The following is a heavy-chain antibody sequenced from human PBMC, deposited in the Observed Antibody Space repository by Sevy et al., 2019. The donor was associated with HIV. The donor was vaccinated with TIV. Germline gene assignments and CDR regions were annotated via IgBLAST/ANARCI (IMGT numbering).Heavy chain of an antibody. J-gene: IGHJ4*02. CDR2: FDPEDGET. CDR1: GYTLSELS. Sequence: ASVKVSCKVFGYTLSELSMHWVRQTPGKGLEWMGSFDPEDGETIYAQKFQGTVAMTEDTSTDTAYMELRSLRSEDTAVFYCAITMDYYDNSGYPFDYWGQGTLVTVSS. D-gene: IGHD3-22*01. CDR3: AITMDYYDNSGYPFDY. V-gene: IGHV1-24*01.